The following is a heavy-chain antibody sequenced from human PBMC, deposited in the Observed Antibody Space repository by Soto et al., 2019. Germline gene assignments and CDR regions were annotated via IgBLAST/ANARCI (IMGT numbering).Heavy chain of an antibody. J-gene: IGHJ4*02. V-gene: IGHV1-18*04. CDR2: ISAYNGNT. CDR1: CFTFTSYG. D-gene: IGHD1-26*01. Sequence: ASGKVSCQASCFTFTSYGISPVRQAPGQGLEWMGWISAYNGNTNYAQKLQGRVTMTTDTSTSTAYMELRSLRSDDTAVYYCARGRGSYHFDYWGQGTLVTVSS. CDR3: ARGRGSYHFDY.